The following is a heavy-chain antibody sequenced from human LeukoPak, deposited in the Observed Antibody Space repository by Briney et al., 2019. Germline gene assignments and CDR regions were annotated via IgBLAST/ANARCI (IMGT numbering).Heavy chain of an antibody. CDR3: ARRRITMIVVVEDNWFDP. J-gene: IGHJ5*02. V-gene: IGHV4-34*01. CDR2: INHSGST. D-gene: IGHD3-22*01. CDR1: GGSFSGYY. Sequence: SETLSLTCAVYGGSFSGYYWSWIRQPPGKGLEWIGEINHSGSTNYNPSLKSRVTISVDTSKNQFSLKLSSVTAADTAMYYCARRRITMIVVVEDNWFDPWGQGTLVTVSS.